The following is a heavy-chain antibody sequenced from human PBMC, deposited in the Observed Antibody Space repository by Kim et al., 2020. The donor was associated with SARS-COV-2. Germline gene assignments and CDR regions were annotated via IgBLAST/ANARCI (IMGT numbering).Heavy chain of an antibody. D-gene: IGHD3-22*01. V-gene: IGHV1-18*01. J-gene: IGHJ6*02. Sequence: ASVKVSCKASGYTFTSYGISWVRQAPGQGLEWMGWISAYNGNTNYAQKLQGRVTMTTDTSTSTVYMELRSLRSDDTAVYYCARDYSGSGYYYSYYYYGMDVWGQGTTVTVSS. CDR2: ISAYNGNT. CDR3: ARDYSGSGYYYSYYYYGMDV. CDR1: GYTFTSYG.